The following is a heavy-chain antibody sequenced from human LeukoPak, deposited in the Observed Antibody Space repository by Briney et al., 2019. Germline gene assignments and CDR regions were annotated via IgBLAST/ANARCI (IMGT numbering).Heavy chain of an antibody. Sequence: GGSLRLSCAASGFTFSSYAMHWVRQAPGKGLEWVAVISYDGSNKYYADSVKGRFTISRDNSKNTLYLQMNSLRAEDTAVYYCARVGIVATIFQDLDYWGQGTLVTVSS. J-gene: IGHJ4*02. V-gene: IGHV3-30-3*01. CDR3: ARVGIVATIFQDLDY. D-gene: IGHD5-12*01. CDR1: GFTFSSYA. CDR2: ISYDGSNK.